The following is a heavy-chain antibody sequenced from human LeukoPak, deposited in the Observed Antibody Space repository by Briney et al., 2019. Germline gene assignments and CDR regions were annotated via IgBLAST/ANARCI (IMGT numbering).Heavy chain of an antibody. CDR2: IYYSGST. D-gene: IGHD1-26*01. CDR3: ARQQSGSYLVDFDY. Sequence: SETLSLTCTVSGGSISSSSYYWGWIRQPPGKGLEWIGSIYYSGSTYYNPSLKSRVTISVDTSKNQFSLKLSSVTAADTAVYYCARQQSGSYLVDFDYGGQGTLVTVSS. CDR1: GGSISSSSYY. V-gene: IGHV4-39*01. J-gene: IGHJ4*02.